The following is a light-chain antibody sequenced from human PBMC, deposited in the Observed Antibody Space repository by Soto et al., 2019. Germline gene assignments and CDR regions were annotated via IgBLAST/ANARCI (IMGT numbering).Light chain of an antibody. CDR1: QNITSR. CDR3: QQYNNWPRL. J-gene: IGKJ3*01. Sequence: EIVMTQSPATLSVSPGERATLSCRASQNITSRLSWYQQKPGQAPRLLIYGASTMATGIPARFSGSGSGTEFTLTISSLQSEDFAVYYCQQYNNWPRLFGPGTKVDIK. CDR2: GAS. V-gene: IGKV3-15*01.